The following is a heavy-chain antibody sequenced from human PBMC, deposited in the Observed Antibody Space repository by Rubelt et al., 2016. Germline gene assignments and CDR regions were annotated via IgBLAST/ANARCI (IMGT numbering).Heavy chain of an antibody. Sequence: NYAQKLQGRLTITADESTSTAYMELSSLRSEDTAVYYCAREGGTYYIFDSWGQGTLVTVSS. D-gene: IGHD1-26*01. CDR3: AREGGTYYIFDS. V-gene: IGHV1-69*01. J-gene: IGHJ4*02.